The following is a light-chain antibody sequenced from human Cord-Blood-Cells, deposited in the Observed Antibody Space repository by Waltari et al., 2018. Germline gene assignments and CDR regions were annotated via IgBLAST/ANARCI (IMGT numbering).Light chain of an antibody. CDR2: EVS. Sequence: QSALTQPPSASGSPGQSVTISCPGTSSDVGRHNYVSWYQQHPGKAPKLMIYEVSKRPSGVPDRFSGSKSGNTASLTVSGLQAEDEADYYCSSYADSNNLVFGGGTKLTVL. J-gene: IGLJ2*01. CDR3: SSYADSNNLV. V-gene: IGLV2-8*01. CDR1: SSDVGRHNY.